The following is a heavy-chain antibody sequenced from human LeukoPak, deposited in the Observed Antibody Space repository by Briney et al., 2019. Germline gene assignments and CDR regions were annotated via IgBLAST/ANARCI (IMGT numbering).Heavy chain of an antibody. CDR2: VGTVGDK. CDR3: ARGGKTAMADY. CDR1: GFTFSIND. Sequence: PGGSLRPSCTASGFTFSINDMHWVRQATGKGLEWVSGVGTVGDKYYADSVKGRFIISREDAKNSVYLQMNSLRAGDTAVYYCARGGKTAMADYWGQGTLVTVSS. J-gene: IGHJ4*02. D-gene: IGHD5-18*01. V-gene: IGHV3-13*01.